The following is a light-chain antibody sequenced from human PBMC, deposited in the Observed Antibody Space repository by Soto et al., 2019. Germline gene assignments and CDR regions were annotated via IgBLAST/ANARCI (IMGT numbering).Light chain of an antibody. Sequence: QSALTQPRSVSGSPGQSVTISCTGTSSDVGAYNYASWYQHHPGKAPKVMIYDVSERPSGVPDRFSGSKSDNKASLTISGLQAEDEADYYCCSYAGSYSWVFGGGTKLTV. CDR2: DVS. CDR3: CSYAGSYSWV. J-gene: IGLJ3*02. V-gene: IGLV2-11*01. CDR1: SSDVGAYNY.